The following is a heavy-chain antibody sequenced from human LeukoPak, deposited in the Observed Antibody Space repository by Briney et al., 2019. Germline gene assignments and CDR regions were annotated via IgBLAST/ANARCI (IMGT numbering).Heavy chain of an antibody. CDR2: IYTSGST. Sequence: PSETLSLTCTVSGGSISSYYWSWIRQPAGKGLEWIGRIYTSGSTNYNPSLKSRVTMSVDTSKNQFSLKLSSVTAADTAVYYCARDSPYSSSWYPTAYFDCWGQGTLVTVSS. V-gene: IGHV4-4*07. D-gene: IGHD6-13*01. CDR1: GGSISSYY. CDR3: ARDSPYSSSWYPTAYFDC. J-gene: IGHJ4*02.